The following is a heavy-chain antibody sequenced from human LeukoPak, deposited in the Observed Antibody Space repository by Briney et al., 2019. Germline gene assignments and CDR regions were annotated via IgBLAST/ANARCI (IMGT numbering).Heavy chain of an antibody. V-gene: IGHV3-66*01. CDR2: IYSGGST. D-gene: IGHD1-26*01. CDR3: AREGVVGALYFDY. Sequence: GGCLRLSCAASGFTVSNNYMSWVRQAPGKGLEWVSVIYSGGSTYYADSVKGRFTISRDNSKNTLYLQMNNLRAEDTAVYYCAREGVVGALYFDYWGQGTLVTVSS. J-gene: IGHJ4*02. CDR1: GFTVSNNY.